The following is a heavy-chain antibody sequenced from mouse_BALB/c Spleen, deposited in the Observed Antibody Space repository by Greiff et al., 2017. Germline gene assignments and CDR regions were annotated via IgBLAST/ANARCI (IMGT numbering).Heavy chain of an antibody. CDR2: IRNKANGYTT. CDR1: GFTFTDYY. CDR3: ARDGDYYGSSYWAWFAD. J-gene: IGHJ3*01. Sequence: EVMLVESGGGLVQPGGSLRLSCATSGFTFTDYYMSWVRQPPGKALEWLGFIRNKANGYTTEYSASVKVRFTISRDNSQSILYLQMNTLRAEDSATYYCARDGDYYGSSYWAWFADWGQGNLVTVAA. D-gene: IGHD1-1*01. V-gene: IGHV7-3*02.